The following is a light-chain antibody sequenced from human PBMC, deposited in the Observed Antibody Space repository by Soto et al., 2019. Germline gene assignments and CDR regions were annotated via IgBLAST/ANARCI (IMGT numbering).Light chain of an antibody. Sequence: EIVLTQSPATRSFSPGERATLSCRACEVVISPLAWYQQKRGQAPMLIIPDASNRATGIPARLIGSGPGTDFTLTSTSPGSEDFAVYYGQQRSNWFTFCPWTKVDIX. CDR3: QQRSNWFT. V-gene: IGKV3D-11*01. CDR2: DAS. CDR1: EVVISP. J-gene: IGKJ3*01.